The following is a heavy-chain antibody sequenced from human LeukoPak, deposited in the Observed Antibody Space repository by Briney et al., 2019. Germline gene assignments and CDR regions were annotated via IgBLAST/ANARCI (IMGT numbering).Heavy chain of an antibody. CDR1: GYSFTSYW. CDR3: ARHNSGHFWISGMDV. CDR2: IYPGDSDT. V-gene: IGHV5-51*01. J-gene: IGHJ6*02. D-gene: IGHD5-12*01. Sequence: PGESLKISCKGSGYSFTSYWIGWVRQMPGKGLEWMGIIYPGDSDTRYSPSFQGQVTISADKSISTAYLQWSSLKASDTAMYYCARHNSGHFWISGMDVWGQGTTVTVSS.